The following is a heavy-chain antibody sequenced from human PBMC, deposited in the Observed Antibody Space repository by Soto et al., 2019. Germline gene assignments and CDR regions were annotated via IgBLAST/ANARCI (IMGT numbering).Heavy chain of an antibody. D-gene: IGHD5-12*01. V-gene: IGHV1-3*01. J-gene: IGHJ3*02. CDR1: GYTFTSYA. CDR3: AKWSVAKDAFDI. Sequence: RASVKVSCKASGYTFTSYAMHWVRQAPGQRLEWMGWINAGNGNTKYSQKFQGRVTITRDTSASTAYMELSSLRSEDTAVYYCAKWSVAKDAFDIWGQGTMVTVSS. CDR2: INAGNGNT.